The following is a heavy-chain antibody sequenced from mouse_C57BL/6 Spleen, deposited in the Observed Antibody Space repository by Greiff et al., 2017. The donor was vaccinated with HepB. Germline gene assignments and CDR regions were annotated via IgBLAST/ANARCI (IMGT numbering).Heavy chain of an antibody. Sequence: VQLQQSGAELMKPGASVKLSCKATGYTFTGYWIEWVKQRPGHGLEWIGEILPGSGSTNYNEKFKGKATFTADTSSNTAYMQLSSLTTEDSAIYYCARRGGEVYWDEGDYAMDYWGQGTSVTVSS. CDR3: ARRGGEVYWDEGDYAMDY. CDR1: GYTFTGYW. D-gene: IGHD4-1*01. V-gene: IGHV1-9*01. J-gene: IGHJ4*01. CDR2: ILPGSGST.